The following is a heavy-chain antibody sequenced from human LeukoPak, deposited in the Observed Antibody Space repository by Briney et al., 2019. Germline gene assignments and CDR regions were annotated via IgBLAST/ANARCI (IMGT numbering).Heavy chain of an antibody. CDR3: ARDTWEGSGSYWAD. CDR2: IYSSGIT. V-gene: IGHV4-4*07. J-gene: IGHJ4*02. Sequence: SETLSLACSVSGGSISSYYWSWIRQPAGKGREWIGRIYSSGITNYSPSLKSRVTMSVDTSKNQFSLKLTSVTAADTAVYYCARDTWEGSGSYWADWGQGTLVTVSS. CDR1: GGSISSYY. D-gene: IGHD3-10*01.